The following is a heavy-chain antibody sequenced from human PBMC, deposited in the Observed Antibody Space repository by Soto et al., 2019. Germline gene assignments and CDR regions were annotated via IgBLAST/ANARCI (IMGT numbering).Heavy chain of an antibody. J-gene: IGHJ6*02. V-gene: IGHV3-30-3*01. CDR3: ARDSPIVVVVAATQSKNGMDV. CDR2: ISYDGSNK. CDR1: GFTFSSYA. D-gene: IGHD2-15*01. Sequence: QVQLVESGGGVVQPGRSLRLSCAASGFTFSSYAMHWVRQAPGKGLEWVAVISYDGSNKYYADSVKGRFTISRDNSKNTLYLQMNSLRAEDTAVYYCARDSPIVVVVAATQSKNGMDVWGPGTTVTVSS.